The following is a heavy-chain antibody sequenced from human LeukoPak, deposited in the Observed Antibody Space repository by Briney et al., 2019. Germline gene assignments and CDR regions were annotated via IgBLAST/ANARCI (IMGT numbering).Heavy chain of an antibody. CDR3: AKSRPMAYYFDY. CDR1: GFTFSSYA. V-gene: IGHV3-23*01. D-gene: IGHD5-24*01. CDR2: ISGSSGST. Sequence: GGSLRLSCAASGFTFSSYAMSWVRHAPGKGLEWVSAISGSSGSTYYADSVKGRFTISRDNSRNTLYLQMNSLRADDTAVYYCAKSRPMAYYFDYWGQGTLVTVSS. J-gene: IGHJ4*02.